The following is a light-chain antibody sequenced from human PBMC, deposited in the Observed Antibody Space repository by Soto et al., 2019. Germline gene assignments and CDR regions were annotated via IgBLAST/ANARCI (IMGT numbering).Light chain of an antibody. CDR1: HSVGTN. CDR3: QQYDNWPPLT. J-gene: IGKJ4*01. CDR2: GAS. Sequence: MTQSPDTLSVSPGDRVTLSCRASHSVGTNLAWYQQKHGQAPRLLIYGASIRATGLPAGFSGSRSGTDFTLTITSLQSEDFALYYCQQYDNWPPLTFGGGTKVDIK. V-gene: IGKV3-15*01.